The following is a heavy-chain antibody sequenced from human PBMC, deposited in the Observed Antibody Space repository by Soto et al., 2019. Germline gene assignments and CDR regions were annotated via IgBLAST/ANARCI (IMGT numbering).Heavy chain of an antibody. J-gene: IGHJ4*02. CDR3: SRDQPGITTAGGGRIDH. D-gene: IGHD6-13*01. Sequence: QVQLVESGGGVVQPGRSLRLSCAASGFTFSTHAMHWVRQAPGKGLECVAIVSFDGSNKYYADSVKGRFTISRDNSTNTLYLQMSGLTPEDTAFYDCSRDQPGITTAGGGRIDHWGQGTLVTVSS. CDR1: GFTFSTHA. V-gene: IGHV3-30-3*01. CDR2: VSFDGSNK.